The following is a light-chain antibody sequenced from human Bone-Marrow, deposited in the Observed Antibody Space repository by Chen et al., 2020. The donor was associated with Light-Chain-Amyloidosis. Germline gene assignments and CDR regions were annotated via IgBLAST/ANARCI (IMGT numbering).Light chain of an antibody. V-gene: IGLV3-25*03. J-gene: IGLJ2*01. CDR2: RDT. CDR1: DLPTKY. Sequence: SYELTQPPSVSVSPGQTARITCSGDDLPTKYAYWYQQKPGQAPVLVIHRDTERPSGIHERFSGSSSGTTATLTISGVQAEDAADYHCQSADSSGTYEVIFGGGTKLTVL. CDR3: QSADSSGTYEVI.